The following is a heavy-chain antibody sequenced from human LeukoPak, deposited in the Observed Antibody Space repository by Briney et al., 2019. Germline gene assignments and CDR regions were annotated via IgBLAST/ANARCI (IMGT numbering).Heavy chain of an antibody. CDR1: GDSVSSTSAS. Sequence: SQTLSLTCAISGDSVSSTSASWNWIRRSPSRGLEWLGRTYYRSKWFYDYESSVKSRLTINPDTSKNQVSLHLNSVTPEDSAVYYCSRGSYSDFWGQGTLVTVSS. V-gene: IGHV6-1*01. CDR2: TYYRSKWFY. CDR3: SRGSYSDF. J-gene: IGHJ4*02.